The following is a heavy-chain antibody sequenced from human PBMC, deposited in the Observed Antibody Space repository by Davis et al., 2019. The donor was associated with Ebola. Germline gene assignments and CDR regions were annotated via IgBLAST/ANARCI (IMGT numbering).Heavy chain of an antibody. J-gene: IGHJ6*02. Sequence: PGGSLRLSCAASGFTFSSSVMSWVRQAPGKGLEWVSGISGSGGSTYYADSVKGRFTISRDNSENMLYLQMNSLRAEDTAVYYCAKEGAARPLYYYGMDVWGQGTTVTVSS. V-gene: IGHV3-23*01. CDR1: GFTFSSSV. CDR3: AKEGAARPLYYYGMDV. CDR2: ISGSGGST. D-gene: IGHD6-6*01.